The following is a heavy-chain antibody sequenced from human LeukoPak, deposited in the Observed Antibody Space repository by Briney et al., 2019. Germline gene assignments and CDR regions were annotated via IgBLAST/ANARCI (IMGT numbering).Heavy chain of an antibody. J-gene: IGHJ4*02. CDR1: GLTVSSSY. D-gene: IGHD6-19*01. CDR2: ISGSGGVT. CDR3: AKDVRSGSGWYQGYSFDY. V-gene: IGHV3-23*01. Sequence: PGGSLRLPCAASGLTVSSSYMSWVRQAPGKGLEWVSAISGSGGVTYYADSVKGRFTISRDNSKNTLNLQINSLRDEDTAMYYCAKDVRSGSGWYQGYSFDYWGQGTLVTVSS.